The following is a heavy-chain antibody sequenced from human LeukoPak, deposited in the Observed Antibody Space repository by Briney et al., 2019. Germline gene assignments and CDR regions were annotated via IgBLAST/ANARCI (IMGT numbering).Heavy chain of an antibody. J-gene: IGHJ5*02. CDR2: ISSSSSYI. CDR3: ARGMIAAAGASNWFDP. D-gene: IGHD6-13*01. V-gene: IGHV3-21*01. Sequence: GGSLRLSCAASGFTSSSYSMNWVRQAPGKGLEWVSSISSSSSYIYYADSVKGRFTISRDNAKNSLYLQMNSLRAEDTAVYYCARGMIAAAGASNWFDPWGQGTLVTVSS. CDR1: GFTSSSYS.